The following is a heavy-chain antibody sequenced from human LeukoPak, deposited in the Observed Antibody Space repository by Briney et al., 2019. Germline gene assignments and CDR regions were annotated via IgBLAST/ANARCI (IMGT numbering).Heavy chain of an antibody. CDR1: GYNFNTHW. CDR2: IYPGDSDV. D-gene: IGHD3-10*01. J-gene: IGHJ4*02. Sequence: RGESLKISCRTSGYNFNTHWIGWVRQLPGKGLEWMGIIYPGDSDVKYSPSFEGQVTISADKSVSTAYLQWSGLKASDTALYYCARLFSSSSWFGGSDYWGQGTLVTVSS. V-gene: IGHV5-51*01. CDR3: ARLFSSSSWFGGSDY.